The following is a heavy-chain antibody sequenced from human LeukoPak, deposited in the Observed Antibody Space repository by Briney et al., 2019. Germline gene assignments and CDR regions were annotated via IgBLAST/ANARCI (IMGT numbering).Heavy chain of an antibody. V-gene: IGHV3-23*01. CDR1: GFTFRSYG. J-gene: IGHJ5*02. CDR3: AKTPDEVVNNWFDP. Sequence: GGSLRLSCAASGFTFRSYGMSWVRQAPGKGLEWVSAISGSGGSTYYAESVKGGFTISRDNSKKRVYVQMKSLRAEDTAVYYSAKTPDEVVNNWFDPWGQGTLVTVSS. D-gene: IGHD3-22*01. CDR2: ISGSGGST.